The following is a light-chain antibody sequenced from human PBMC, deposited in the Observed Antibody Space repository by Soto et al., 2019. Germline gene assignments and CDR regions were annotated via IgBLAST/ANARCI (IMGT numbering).Light chain of an antibody. J-gene: IGKJ1*01. V-gene: IGKV1-5*01. CDR1: QSITRW. CDR3: QQYNSYWT. Sequence: DIQMTHSPSTLSASVGDRLNLTCRASQSITRWLAWYQQQPGTAPKLLIYAASSLESGVPSRFSGSGSGTESTLTISSLQPEDFATYDCQQYNSYWTGGQGTKVDIK. CDR2: AAS.